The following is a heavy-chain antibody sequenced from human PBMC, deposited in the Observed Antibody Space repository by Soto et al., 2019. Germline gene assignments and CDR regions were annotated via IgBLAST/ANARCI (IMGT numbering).Heavy chain of an antibody. V-gene: IGHV1-18*01. Sequence: QVPLVQSGTEVKKPGASVKVSCKTSGYTFTSYGISWVRQAPGQGLGWMGLISPYNGDTIYARKFQGRVIVTADTATRTVYMELRRLGSEGTAVYYCVEDAASGYRGWWDPRGQGTLVTVSS. J-gene: IGHJ5*02. CDR3: VEDAASGYRGWWDP. CDR1: GYTFTSYG. CDR2: ISPYNGDT. D-gene: IGHD5-18*01.